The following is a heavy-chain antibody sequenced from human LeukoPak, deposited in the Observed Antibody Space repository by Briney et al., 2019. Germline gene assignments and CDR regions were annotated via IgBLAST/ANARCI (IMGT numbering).Heavy chain of an antibody. CDR2: ISYDGSNK. V-gene: IGHV3-30-3*01. D-gene: IGHD5-18*01. Sequence: PGGSLRLSCAASGFTFSSYAMHWVRQAPGKGLEWVAVISYDGSNKYYADSVKGRFTISRDNCKNTLYLQMNSLRAEDTAVYYCARGVGYSYGYVNYWGQGTLVTVSS. CDR1: GFTFSSYA. J-gene: IGHJ4*02. CDR3: ARGVGYSYGYVNY.